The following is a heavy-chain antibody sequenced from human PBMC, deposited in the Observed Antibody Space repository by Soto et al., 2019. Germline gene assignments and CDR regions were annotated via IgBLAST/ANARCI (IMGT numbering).Heavy chain of an antibody. D-gene: IGHD3-3*01. CDR2: IYYSGST. Sequence: SETLSLTCTVSGGSISSSSYYWGWIRQPPGKGLEWIGSIYYSGSTYYNPSLKSRVTISVDTSKNQFSLKLSSVTAADTAVYYCARAGPYDFWSGYHYYYYMDVWGKGTTVTVSS. CDR1: GGSISSSSYY. J-gene: IGHJ6*03. V-gene: IGHV4-39*01. CDR3: ARAGPYDFWSGYHYYYYMDV.